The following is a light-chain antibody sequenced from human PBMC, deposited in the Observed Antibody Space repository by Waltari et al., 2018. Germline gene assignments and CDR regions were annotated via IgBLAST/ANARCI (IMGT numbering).Light chain of an antibody. J-gene: IGKJ5*01. CDR1: QSISVY. CDR3: QQSYSTPAT. V-gene: IGKV1-39*01. Sequence: DIQMTQSPSSLSASVGDRVTITCWAGQSISVYLNWYQQRPGKAAKLLIYDASNLQSAVPSRFSGSESGTDFTLTISSLQPEDFATYDCQQSYSTPATFGQGTRLEIK. CDR2: DAS.